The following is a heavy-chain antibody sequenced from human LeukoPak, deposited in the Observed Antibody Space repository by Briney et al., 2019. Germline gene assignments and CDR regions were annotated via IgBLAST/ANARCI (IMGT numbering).Heavy chain of an antibody. CDR2: ISDNGVTT. D-gene: IGHD1-1*01. CDR3: ATRFTTGTAFDI. V-gene: IGHV3-64*01. Sequence: GGSLRLSCAASGFSFSGDYIHWVRQAPGKGLEYVSAISDNGVTTHYTNSVKGRFTISRDNSKNTVYLQMGSLSTEDTAVYYCATRFTTGTAFDIWGQGTMVTVSS. J-gene: IGHJ3*02. CDR1: GFSFSGDY.